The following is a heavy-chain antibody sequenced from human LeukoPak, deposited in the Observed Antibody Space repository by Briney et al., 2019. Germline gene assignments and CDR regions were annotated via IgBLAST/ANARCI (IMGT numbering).Heavy chain of an antibody. J-gene: IGHJ4*02. CDR2: INWNGGST. CDR3: ARSGGLEILFDY. CDR1: GFTFDDHG. D-gene: IGHD2-21*01. Sequence: PGGSLRLSCAASGFTFDDHGMSWVRQAPGKGLEWVSGINWNGGSTGYADSVKGRFTISGDNAKNSLYLQMNGLRAEDTALYYCARSGGLEILFDYWGQGTLVTVSS. V-gene: IGHV3-20*04.